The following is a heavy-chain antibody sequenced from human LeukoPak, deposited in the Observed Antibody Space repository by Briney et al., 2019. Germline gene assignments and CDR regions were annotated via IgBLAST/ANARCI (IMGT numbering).Heavy chain of an antibody. CDR1: GYTFTSYG. J-gene: IGHJ4*02. V-gene: IGHV1-18*01. Sequence: GASVKVSCKASGYTFTSYGISWVRQAPGQGLEWMGWISAYNGNTNYAQKLQGRVTMTTDTSTSTAYMELRSLRSDDTAVYYCAREGSITMVRGVSGYWGQGTLVTVSS. CDR3: AREGSITMVRGVSGY. D-gene: IGHD3-10*01. CDR2: ISAYNGNT.